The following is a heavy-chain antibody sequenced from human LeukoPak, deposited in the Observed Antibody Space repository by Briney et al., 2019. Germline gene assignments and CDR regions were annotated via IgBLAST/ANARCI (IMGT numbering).Heavy chain of an antibody. J-gene: IGHJ4*02. CDR3: AKDLGALTYGEGF. CDR1: GFTFSCCG. Sequence: GGTLRLSCAASGFTFSCCGMTWVRQAPGKGLEWVSGISDSGGNTYYADSVRGRFTISRDNSKNTLSLQMNSLRVEDTALYYCAKDLGALTYGEGFWGQGTLVTVSS. D-gene: IGHD3-16*01. V-gene: IGHV3-23*01. CDR2: ISDSGGNT.